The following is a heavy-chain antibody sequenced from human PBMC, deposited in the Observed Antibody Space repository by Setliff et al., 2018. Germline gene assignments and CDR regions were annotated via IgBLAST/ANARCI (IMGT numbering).Heavy chain of an antibody. D-gene: IGHD5-12*01. V-gene: IGHV4-39*02. CDR2: ISHSANK. J-gene: IGHJ4*02. Sequence: SETLSLTCTVSGGSISDNNYYWGWIRQSPGKELEWIGGISHSANKYYNPSFRSGVTIPVDMSKNQFSLNIDSETAADTGVYYCARESRFGYSGYDCAFDYWGQGMLVTVSS. CDR1: GGSISDNNYY. CDR3: ARESRFGYSGYDCAFDY.